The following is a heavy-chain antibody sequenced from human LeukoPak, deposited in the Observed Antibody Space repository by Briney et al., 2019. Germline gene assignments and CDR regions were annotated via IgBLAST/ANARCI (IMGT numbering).Heavy chain of an antibody. CDR2: INGADTTT. V-gene: IGHV3-23*01. J-gene: IGHJ2*01. Sequence: PGGSLRLSCAASGFTFRNYAMSWVRQAPGKGLEWVSGINGADTTTLYADSVKGRFTISRDNSKNALSPQMNSLRAEDTAVYYCVRNQWVEQYWYFDLWGRGTLVTVSS. D-gene: IGHD1/OR15-1a*01. CDR1: GFTFRNYA. CDR3: VRNQWVEQYWYFDL.